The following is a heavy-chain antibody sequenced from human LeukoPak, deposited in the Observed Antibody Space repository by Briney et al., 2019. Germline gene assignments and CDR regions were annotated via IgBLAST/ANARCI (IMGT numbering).Heavy chain of an antibody. V-gene: IGHV3-73*01. D-gene: IGHD1-7*01. CDR3: TRHDLTGTGGNYFDY. J-gene: IGHJ4*02. CDR1: GFTFSGSA. Sequence: PGGSLRLSCAASGFTFSGSAMHWVRQASGKGLEWVGRIRSKANSYATAYAASVKGRFTISRDDSKNTAYLQMNSLKTEDTAVYYCTRHDLTGTGGNYFDYWGQGTLVTVSS. CDR2: IRSKANSYAT.